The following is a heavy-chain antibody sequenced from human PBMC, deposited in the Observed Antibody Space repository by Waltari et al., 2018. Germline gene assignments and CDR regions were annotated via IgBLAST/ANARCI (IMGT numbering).Heavy chain of an antibody. CDR1: ACTFSTYW. D-gene: IGHD7-27*01. CDR3: AKDNWGRPGGIDGFDV. Sequence: EVQLVESGGDLVRPGGSLRLSCEAYACTFSTYWMSWVRQAPGKGLEWVANIRQDGNEKKYLAFVRGRFIVSRDNAKNSLYLQMNSLRAEDTALYYCAKDNWGRPGGIDGFDVWGQGTMVTVSS. CDR2: IRQDGNEK. V-gene: IGHV3-7*04. J-gene: IGHJ3*01.